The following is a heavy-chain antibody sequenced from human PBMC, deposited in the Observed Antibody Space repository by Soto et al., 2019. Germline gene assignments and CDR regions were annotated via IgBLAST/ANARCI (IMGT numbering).Heavy chain of an antibody. CDR3: ARAGHISEVXVAGGGVRIYYYYGMDV. CDR1: GGSFSCYY. V-gene: IGHV4-34*01. CDR2: INHSGST. D-gene: IGHD6-19*01. J-gene: IGHJ6*02. Sequence: SETLSLTCAVYGGSFSCYYWSWIRQPPGKGLEWIGEINHSGSTNYNPSLKSRVTISVDTSKNQFSLKLSSVTAADTAVYYWARAGHISEVXVAGGGVRIYYYYGMDVWGQGTTVTVSS.